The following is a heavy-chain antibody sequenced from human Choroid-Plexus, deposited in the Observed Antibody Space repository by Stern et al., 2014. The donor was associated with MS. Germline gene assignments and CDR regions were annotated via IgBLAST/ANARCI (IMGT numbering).Heavy chain of an antibody. J-gene: IGHJ5*02. CDR3: AKDRQYLTYFFDH. CDR2: VTYYGSNK. V-gene: IGHV3-30*18. CDR1: GFTFGSCA. Sequence: VQLVQSGGGVVQPGRPLRLSCGASGFTFGSCAMHWVRQAPGKGLEWAAGVTYYGSNKYYADSVKGRFTISRDNSQNTLYMQMSSLRPEDTAVYYCAKDRQYLTYFFDHWGQGSLVTVSS. D-gene: IGHD2/OR15-2a*01.